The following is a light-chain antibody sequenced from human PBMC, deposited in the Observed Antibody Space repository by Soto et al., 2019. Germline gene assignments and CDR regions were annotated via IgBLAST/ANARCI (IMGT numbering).Light chain of an antibody. J-gene: IGKJ1*01. CDR1: QSVSTNF. CDR3: QQYGRTSWT. CDR2: GAS. Sequence: EIVLTQSPGTLSLSPGEGATLSCRASQSVSTNFFAWYQQKPGQAPRLLIYGASTRATGLPDRFSGSGSGTDFTLTIIRLEREDFAVYYCQQYGRTSWTFGQGTKVDIK. V-gene: IGKV3-20*01.